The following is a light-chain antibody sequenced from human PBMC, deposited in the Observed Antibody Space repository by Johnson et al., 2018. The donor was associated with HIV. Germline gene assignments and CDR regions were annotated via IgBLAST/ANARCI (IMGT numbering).Light chain of an antibody. CDR2: ENN. Sequence: QAVLTQPPSVSAAPGQKVTISCSGSNSNIGNSYVSWYQQLPRTAPKLLIYENNKRPSGIPDRFSGSKSGTSATLGITGIQTGDEADYYCGTWDSSLDAYVFGTGTKGAGL. CDR3: GTWDSSLDAYV. CDR1: NSNIGNSY. V-gene: IGLV1-51*02. J-gene: IGLJ1*01.